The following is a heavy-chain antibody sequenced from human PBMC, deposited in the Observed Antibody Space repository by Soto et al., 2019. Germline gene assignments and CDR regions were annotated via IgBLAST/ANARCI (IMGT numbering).Heavy chain of an antibody. CDR2: ISNAGSNK. D-gene: IGHD2-2*01. J-gene: IGHJ4*02. CDR3: SKDQDSGLTSCQFWAPGY. CDR1: GFTFSYYG. V-gene: IGHV3-30*18. Sequence: QVQLVESGGGVVQPGKSLRLSCAAFGFTFSYYGMHWVRQAPGKGLEWVALISNAGSNKYYADSLKGRFTISRDNSKNTLYLPMNSPPAEDTAVYYCSKDQDSGLTSCQFWAPGYWGQGTLVIVSS.